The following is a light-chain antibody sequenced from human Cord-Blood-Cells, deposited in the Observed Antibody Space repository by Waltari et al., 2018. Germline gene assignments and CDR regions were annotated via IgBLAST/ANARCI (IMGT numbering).Light chain of an antibody. CDR3: QQSYSTPLT. CDR1: QSISSY. CDR2: AAS. Sequence: DIQMTQSPSSLSASVGDRVTITCRASQSISSYLNWYQQKPGKAPKPLIYAASSLQSGVPSRFSGGGSGAYFTIPNNILQPEDFATYYYQQSYSTPLTFGGGTKVEIK. V-gene: IGKV1-39*01. J-gene: IGKJ4*01.